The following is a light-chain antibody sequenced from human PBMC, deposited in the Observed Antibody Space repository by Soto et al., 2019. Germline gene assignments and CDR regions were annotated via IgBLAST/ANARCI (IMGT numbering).Light chain of an antibody. Sequence: QSALTQPASVSGSPGQSITISCTGTSTDIGAYNYVSWYQQHPGKAPKLLIYEVTNRPSGVSNRFSGSKSGNTASLTISGLQAEDEANYYCNSYTTLSNRVFGTGTELPVL. CDR1: STDIGAYNY. CDR3: NSYTTLSNRV. CDR2: EVT. J-gene: IGLJ1*01. V-gene: IGLV2-14*01.